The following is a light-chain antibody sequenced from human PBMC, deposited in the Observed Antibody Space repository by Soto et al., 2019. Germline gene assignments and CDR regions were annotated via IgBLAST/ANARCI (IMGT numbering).Light chain of an antibody. CDR3: QSYDSSLSGWV. J-gene: IGLJ3*02. V-gene: IGLV1-40*01. CDR2: GNS. Sequence: QSVLTQPPSVSGAPGQTVTISCTGSSSNIVAGHNVHWYHQLPGTAPKLLIYGNSNRPSGVPDRFSGAKSGTSASLAITGLQAEDEADYYCQSYDSSLSGWVFGGGTKLTVL. CDR1: SSNIVAGHN.